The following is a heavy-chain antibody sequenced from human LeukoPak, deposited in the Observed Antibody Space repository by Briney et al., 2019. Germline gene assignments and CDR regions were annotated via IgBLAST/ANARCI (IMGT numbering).Heavy chain of an antibody. CDR1: GHSHSTYT. Sequence: TGGCQRLSYAASGHSHSTYTISWVTQPPGKGREWGADISQNGRDKYLREAVKGRLNKSSDNSKNMLDLQMNNLRVEDTAIYFCAKGFDPDGRWDLDYWGQGTLVTVSS. J-gene: IGHJ4*02. CDR3: AKGFDPDGRWDLDY. V-gene: IGHV3-30*07. D-gene: IGHD1-26*01. CDR2: ISQNGRDK.